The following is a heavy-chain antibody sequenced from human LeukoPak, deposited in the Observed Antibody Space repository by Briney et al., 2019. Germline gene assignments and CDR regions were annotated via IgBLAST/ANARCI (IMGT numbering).Heavy chain of an antibody. V-gene: IGHV3-21*01. D-gene: IGHD3-22*01. CDR2: ISSSSSYI. CDR3: ASYYYDSSGYYTPFFDY. Sequence: GGSLRLSCAASGFTFSSYSMNWVRQAPGKGLEWVSSISSSSSYIYYADSVKGRFTISRDNAKNSLYPQMNSLRAEDTAVYYCASYYYDSSGYYTPFFDYWGQGTLVTVSS. J-gene: IGHJ4*02. CDR1: GFTFSSYS.